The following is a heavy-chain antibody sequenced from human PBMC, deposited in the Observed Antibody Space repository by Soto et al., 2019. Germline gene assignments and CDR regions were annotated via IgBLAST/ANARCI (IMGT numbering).Heavy chain of an antibody. J-gene: IGHJ4*02. V-gene: IGHV4-59*01. Sequence: LSLTCTVSGGSISSYYWSWIRQPPGKGLEWIGYIYYSGSTNYNPSLKSRVTISVDTSKNQFSLKLSSVTAADTAVYYCAGARYCSGGSCYLDYWGQGTLVTVPQ. CDR2: IYYSGST. CDR3: AGARYCSGGSCYLDY. D-gene: IGHD2-15*01. CDR1: GGSISSYY.